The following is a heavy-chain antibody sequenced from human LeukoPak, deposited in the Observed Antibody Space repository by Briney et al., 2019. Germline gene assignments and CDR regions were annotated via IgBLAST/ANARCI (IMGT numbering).Heavy chain of an antibody. CDR1: SYIFISYG. Sequence: ASVKVSCKASSYIFISYGITWVRQAPGQGLEWMGWISAHNGNTIYAQKLQGRVTMTTDTSTSTAYMELRSLRSDDTAVYYCARDLRYYDPSGYPWGQGTLVTVSS. CDR3: ARDLRYYDPSGYP. CDR2: ISAHNGNT. J-gene: IGHJ5*02. D-gene: IGHD3-22*01. V-gene: IGHV1-18*01.